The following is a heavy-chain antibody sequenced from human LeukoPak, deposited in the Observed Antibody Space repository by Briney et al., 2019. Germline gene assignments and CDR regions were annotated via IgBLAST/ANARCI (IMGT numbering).Heavy chain of an antibody. CDR3: TTSPSGWIND. V-gene: IGHV3-15*01. CDR2: IKHVTEGGQT. J-gene: IGHJ4*02. D-gene: IGHD6-19*01. Sequence: SGGSLTLSRAASGFSYRNVWMNWLRHAPEKGLEWIGRIKHVTEGGQTDPAASVQRRCTLSSDDSKNTLYLQMDSLKIEDTAVYYCTTSPSGWINDWGQGTLVTVSS. CDR1: GFSYRNVW.